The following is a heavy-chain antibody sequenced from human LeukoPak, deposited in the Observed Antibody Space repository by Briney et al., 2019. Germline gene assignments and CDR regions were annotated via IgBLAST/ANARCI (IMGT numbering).Heavy chain of an antibody. CDR1: GGSLSSYY. CDR2: IYYGGST. J-gene: IGHJ3*02. CDR3: ARSGYYIAFDI. Sequence: SETLSLTCTVSGGSLSSYYWSWVRQPPGKGLEWIGYIYYGGSTNYNPSLKSRVTISVDSSKNQFSLKLSSVAPADTAVYYCARSGYYIAFDIWGQGTMVTVSS. D-gene: IGHD3-3*01. V-gene: IGHV4-59*12.